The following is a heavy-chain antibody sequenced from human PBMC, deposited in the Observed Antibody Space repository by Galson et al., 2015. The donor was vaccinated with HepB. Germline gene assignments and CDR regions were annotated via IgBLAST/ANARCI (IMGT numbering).Heavy chain of an antibody. CDR3: AGGYRFGLGDV. D-gene: IGHD6-13*01. Sequence: SLRLSCAASEFTVSNNYMTWVRQAPGKGLEWVSLIYSGGATYYADSVKGRFTISRHNAKNTLFLQMNSLRAEDTAVYYCAGGYRFGLGDVWGQGTTVTVSS. CDR2: IYSGGAT. J-gene: IGHJ6*02. CDR1: EFTVSNNY. V-gene: IGHV3-53*04.